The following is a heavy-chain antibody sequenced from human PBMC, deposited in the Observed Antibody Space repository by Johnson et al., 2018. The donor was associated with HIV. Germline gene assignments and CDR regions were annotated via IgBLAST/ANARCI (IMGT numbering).Heavy chain of an antibody. CDR2: IYSGGNT. CDR1: GFSVSTSY. J-gene: IGHJ3*02. CDR3: ARGKGAAVGLDAFDI. Sequence: VQLVESGGGLIQPGGSLRLSCAASGFSVSTSYMTWVRQAPGKGLAWVSSIYSGGNTYHADSVMGRFTISRDKSENTVYLQMNRLRAEDTAVYFCARGKGAAVGLDAFDIWGQGIRVTVSS. V-gene: IGHV3-53*01. D-gene: IGHD6-13*01.